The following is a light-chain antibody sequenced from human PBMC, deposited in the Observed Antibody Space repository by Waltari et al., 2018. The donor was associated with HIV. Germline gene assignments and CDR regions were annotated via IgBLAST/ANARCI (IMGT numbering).Light chain of an antibody. Sequence: DIVMTQSPDSLTVSLGERAAIKCMSNQSHLYSPNIKKFLIWYQQKPGQPPTLLVYLASSRESGVPARFSGSGSGTIFTLTISSLQPEDVATYFCQQYFTTPWTFGQGTKVE. CDR1: QSHLYSPNIKKF. J-gene: IGKJ1*01. CDR2: LAS. CDR3: QQYFTTPWT. V-gene: IGKV4-1*01.